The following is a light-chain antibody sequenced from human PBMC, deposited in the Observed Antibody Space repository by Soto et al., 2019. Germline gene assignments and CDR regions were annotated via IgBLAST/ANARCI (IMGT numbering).Light chain of an antibody. V-gene: IGLV2-23*02. Sequence: QSVLTQPASVSGSPGQSITISCTGTNGDFGSYDLVSWYQRYPGEAPKLIIYEVNKRPSGISNRFSGSKSGNTASLTISGLQAEDEAEYDCCSYAGSNSLIFGGGTKLTVL. J-gene: IGLJ2*01. CDR2: EVN. CDR1: NGDFGSYDL. CDR3: CSYAGSNSLI.